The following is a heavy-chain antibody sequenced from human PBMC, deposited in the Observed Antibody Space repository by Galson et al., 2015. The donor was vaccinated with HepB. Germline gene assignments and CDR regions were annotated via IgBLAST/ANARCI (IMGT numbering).Heavy chain of an antibody. CDR1: GFTVSSYA. Sequence: SLRLSCAASGFTVSSYAMHWVRQAPGKGLEWVAVISYDGSNKYYADSVKGRFTSSRDNSKNTLYLQMNRLSAEETAVYCCAGEYASGWYVNHYYGMDVWGQGTTVTVSS. CDR3: AGEYASGWYVNHYYGMDV. CDR2: ISYDGSNK. J-gene: IGHJ6*02. D-gene: IGHD6-13*01. V-gene: IGHV3-30*04.